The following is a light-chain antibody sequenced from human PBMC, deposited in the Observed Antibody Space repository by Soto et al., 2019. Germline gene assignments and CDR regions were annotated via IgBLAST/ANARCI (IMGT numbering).Light chain of an antibody. J-gene: IGKJ1*01. V-gene: IGKV1-27*01. CDR3: QKYNSVPWT. CDR1: QGISNY. CDR2: AAN. Sequence: DIQMTQSPSSLSASVGDRVTITCRASQGISNYLAWYQQKPGKVPKLLIYAANTLQSGVSSRFSGSGSGTDFSLTISSLQPEDIATYYCQKYNSVPWTFGQGTKVEIK.